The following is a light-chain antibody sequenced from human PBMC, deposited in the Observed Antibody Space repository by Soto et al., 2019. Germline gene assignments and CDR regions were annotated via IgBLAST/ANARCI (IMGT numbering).Light chain of an antibody. Sequence: DIQMTQSPSTLSASVGDRVTITCRASQSISSWLAWYQQKPGKAPKLLIYDASSLESGVPSRFSGSGSGTEFTLTISSLQTDEFASYYCQHRANWPLTFGPGTKVDIK. V-gene: IGKV1-5*01. J-gene: IGKJ3*01. CDR1: QSISSW. CDR2: DAS. CDR3: QHRANWPLT.